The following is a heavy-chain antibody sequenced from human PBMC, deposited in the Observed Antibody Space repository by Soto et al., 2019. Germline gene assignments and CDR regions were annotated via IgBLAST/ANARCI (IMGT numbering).Heavy chain of an antibody. CDR1: GYSFTSYW. Sequence: VEALKISCKGSGYSFTSYWIGWVRQMPGKGLGGMGIIYPGYSDTRYIPPVQGEFTISADKSISTPYLHWTSLKASDTAMYYCSSGYEDYHYGMDVWGQGTTVTVSS. J-gene: IGHJ6*02. CDR3: SSGYEDYHYGMDV. D-gene: IGHD6-13*01. CDR2: IYPGYSDT. V-gene: IGHV5-51*01.